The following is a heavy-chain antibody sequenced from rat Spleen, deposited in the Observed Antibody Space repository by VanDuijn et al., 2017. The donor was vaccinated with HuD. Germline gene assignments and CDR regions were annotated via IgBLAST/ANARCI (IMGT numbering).Heavy chain of an antibody. Sequence: EVQLVESGGDLVQPGRSVKLSCAASGFTFSSFPMAWVRQAPTKGLEWVATISTRGGSTYYRDSVKGRFTISRDNAKSTLYLQIDSLKSEDTATYYCPRHGRGETTYYYVMDAWGQGASVTVSS. J-gene: IGHJ4*01. V-gene: IGHV5-46*01. D-gene: IGHD4-3*01. CDR3: PRHGRGETTYYYVMDA. CDR1: GFTFSSFP. CDR2: ISTRGGST.